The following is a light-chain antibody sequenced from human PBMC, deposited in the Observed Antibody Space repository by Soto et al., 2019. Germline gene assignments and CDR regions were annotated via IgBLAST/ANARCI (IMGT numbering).Light chain of an antibody. V-gene: IGKV3-15*01. Sequence: EIVMTQSPATLSVSPGERATLSCRASQTILSNLAWYQQKPGQARRLLIYGASTRATGIPARFSGSGSGTEFTLTISSLQSEDFEIYYCQQYNNWPITFGQGTRLEIK. CDR2: GAS. CDR1: QTILSN. CDR3: QQYNNWPIT. J-gene: IGKJ5*01.